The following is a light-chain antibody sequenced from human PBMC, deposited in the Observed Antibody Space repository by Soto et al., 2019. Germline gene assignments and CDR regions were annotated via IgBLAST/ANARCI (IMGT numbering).Light chain of an antibody. Sequence: ETVLTQSPGTLSLSPGETATLSCRASQSVTSSYLAWYQQNPGQAPSLLIYATSNRATGVPDRFSGSGSGTAFTLTISRLEPEDFAMYYCQHHDSPLYTFGQGTKLEVK. J-gene: IGKJ2*01. V-gene: IGKV3-20*01. CDR1: QSVTSSY. CDR3: QHHDSPLYT. CDR2: ATS.